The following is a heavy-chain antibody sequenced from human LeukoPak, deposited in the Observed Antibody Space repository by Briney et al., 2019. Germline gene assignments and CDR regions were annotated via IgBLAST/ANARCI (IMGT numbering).Heavy chain of an antibody. Sequence: GGSLRLSCAASGFTFSTYWMSWVRQAPVKGLEWVANIKQDGSEKYYVDSVKGRFTISRDNAENSLYLQMNSLRAEDTAVYYCARYQGGGWDVWGQGTTVTVSS. CDR1: GFTFSTYW. V-gene: IGHV3-7*01. J-gene: IGHJ6*02. CDR3: ARYQGGGWDV. D-gene: IGHD6-25*01. CDR2: IKQDGSEK.